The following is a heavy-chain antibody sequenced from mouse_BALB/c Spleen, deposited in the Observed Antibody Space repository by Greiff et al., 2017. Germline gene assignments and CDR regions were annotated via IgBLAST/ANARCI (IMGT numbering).Heavy chain of an antibody. D-gene: IGHD2-3*01. Sequence: EVQGVESGGGLVKPGGSLKLSCAASGFTFSDYYMYWVRQTPEKRLEWVATISDGGSYTYYPDSVKGRFTISRDNAKNNLYLQMSSLKSEDTAMYYCARDDGYYWAMDYWGQGTSVTVSS. CDR3: ARDDGYYWAMDY. CDR1: GFTFSDYY. J-gene: IGHJ4*01. V-gene: IGHV5-4*02. CDR2: ISDGGSYT.